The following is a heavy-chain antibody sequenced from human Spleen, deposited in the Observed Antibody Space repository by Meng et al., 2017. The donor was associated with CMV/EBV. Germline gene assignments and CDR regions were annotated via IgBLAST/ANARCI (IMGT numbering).Heavy chain of an antibody. D-gene: IGHD2-15*01. CDR1: GGPFSGYY. J-gene: IGHJ6*02. CDR2: IYYSGST. V-gene: IGHV4-34*01. CDR3: GCTRGGMGYYCYGIDV. Sequence: ESLKISCAGYGGPFSGYYWGWIRQPPGKGLEWIGRIYYSGSTYYNPSLTSGVIISVDTSKNQFSLNLTDVTAADTAVYYCGCTRGGMGYYCYGIDVWGPGTTVTVSS.